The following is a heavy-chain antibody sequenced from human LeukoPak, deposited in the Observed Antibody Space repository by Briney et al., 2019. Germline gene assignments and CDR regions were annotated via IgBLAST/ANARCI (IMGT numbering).Heavy chain of an antibody. Sequence: GGSLRLSCAASGFTFDDYAMNWVRQAPGKGPEWVSGIGPSGEKTYYADSVKGRFTISRDNSEKTVYLQMNSLTVEDTAVYYCAKDIDWLAFEDWGQGTLVTVSS. CDR2: IGPSGEKT. CDR1: GFTFDDYA. CDR3: AKDIDWLAFED. V-gene: IGHV3-23*01. J-gene: IGHJ4*02. D-gene: IGHD6-19*01.